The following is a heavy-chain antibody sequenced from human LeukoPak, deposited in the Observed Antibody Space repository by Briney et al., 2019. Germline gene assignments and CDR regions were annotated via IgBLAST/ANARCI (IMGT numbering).Heavy chain of an antibody. D-gene: IGHD3-22*01. CDR1: GYTLTTYY. J-gene: IGHJ4*02. V-gene: IGHV1-18*01. Sequence: GASVKVSCKASGYTLTTYYISWVRQAPGQGLEWMGSISAYNGNTNYAQKLQGRVTMTTDTSTSTAYMELRSLRSDDTAVYYCAREGHYYDSSGYYFSGFDYWGQGTLVTVSS. CDR2: ISAYNGNT. CDR3: AREGHYYDSSGYYFSGFDY.